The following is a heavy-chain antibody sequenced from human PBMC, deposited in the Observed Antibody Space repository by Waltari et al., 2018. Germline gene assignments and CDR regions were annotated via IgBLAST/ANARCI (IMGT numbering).Heavy chain of an antibody. CDR3: ANTIAAADWDY. CDR1: GGTFSSYA. CDR2: IIPIFGTT. J-gene: IGHJ4*02. V-gene: IGHV1-69*05. Sequence: QVQLVQAGAEVKKPGSSVKVSCKASGGTFSSYAISWVRQAPGQGLEWMGGIIPIFGTTNYAQKFQCRVTITTDEATSTAYMELSSLRSEDTAVYYCANTIAAADWDYWGQGTLVTVSS. D-gene: IGHD6-13*01.